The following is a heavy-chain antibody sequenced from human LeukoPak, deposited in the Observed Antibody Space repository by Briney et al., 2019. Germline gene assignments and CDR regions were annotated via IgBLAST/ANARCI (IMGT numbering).Heavy chain of an antibody. CDR3: ARLILRKSFDY. D-gene: IGHD2-8*01. CDR1: GGSFSGYY. J-gene: IGHJ4*02. CDR2: INHSGST. V-gene: IGHV4-34*01. Sequence: SETLSLTCAVYGGSFSGYYWSWIRQPPGKGLEWIGEINHSGSTNYNPSLKSRVTISVDTSKNQFSLKLSSVTAADTAVYYCARLILRKSFDYWGQGTLVTVSS.